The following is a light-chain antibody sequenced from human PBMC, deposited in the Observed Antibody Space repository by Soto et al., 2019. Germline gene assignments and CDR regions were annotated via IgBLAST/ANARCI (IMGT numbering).Light chain of an antibody. Sequence: EVVMTKSPATLSASPGERVTLSCRASQNLGSSLAWYQQRPGQAPRLLLYGGSTRATGIPARFSGSGSGTEFTVTISSLQSADFAVYDCQQYNYWPPYTFGQGTNLEFK. CDR3: QQYNYWPPYT. V-gene: IGKV3-15*01. J-gene: IGKJ2*01. CDR2: GGS. CDR1: QNLGSS.